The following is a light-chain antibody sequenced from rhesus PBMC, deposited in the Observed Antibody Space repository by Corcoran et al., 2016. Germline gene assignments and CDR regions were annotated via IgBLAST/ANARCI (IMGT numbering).Light chain of an antibody. CDR3: QQYNSPPFT. J-gene: IGKJ4*01. Sequence: DIQMTQSPSSLSASVGERVTISCRASQGISDWLAWYQQIPGKAPKLLIYKASTLPSGAPSRFSGSGSGTEFTLTISNLQPEAFATYYCQQYNSPPFTFGGGAKVEI. CDR1: QGISDW. V-gene: IGKV1-21*01. CDR2: KAS.